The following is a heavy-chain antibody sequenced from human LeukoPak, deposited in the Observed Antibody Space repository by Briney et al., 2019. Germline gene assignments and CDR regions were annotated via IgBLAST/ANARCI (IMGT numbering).Heavy chain of an antibody. D-gene: IGHD3-22*01. CDR3: ARHRGYYDSSGYYEGYFDY. V-gene: IGHV4-34*01. Sequence: SETLSLTCAVSGGSFSGYYWTWIRQPPGKGLEWIGEINHSGSANYNPSLKSRVTISLDTSKNQFSLKLSSVTAADTAVYYCARHRGYYDSSGYYEGYFDYWGQGTLVTVSS. CDR2: INHSGSA. J-gene: IGHJ4*02. CDR1: GGSFSGYY.